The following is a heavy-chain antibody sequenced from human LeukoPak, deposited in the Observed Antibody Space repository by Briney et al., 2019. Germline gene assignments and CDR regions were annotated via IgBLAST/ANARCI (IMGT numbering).Heavy chain of an antibody. Sequence: GGSLRLSCAASGFTFSSYGMHWVRQAPGKGLKWVAVISYDGSNKHYADSVEGRFTISRDNSKNTLYLQMNSLRAEDTAVYYCAKDRYTLIDYWGQGTLVTVSS. V-gene: IGHV3-30*18. D-gene: IGHD5-18*01. CDR1: GFTFSSYG. CDR2: ISYDGSNK. CDR3: AKDRYTLIDY. J-gene: IGHJ4*02.